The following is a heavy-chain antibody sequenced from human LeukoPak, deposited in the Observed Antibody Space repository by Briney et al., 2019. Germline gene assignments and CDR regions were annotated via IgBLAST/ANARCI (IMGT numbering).Heavy chain of an antibody. V-gene: IGHV3-74*01. CDR2: INSDGSTT. Sequence: GGSLRLSCAASGFTLSSHWMHWVRQAPGKGLVWVSRINSDGSTTNYADSVKGRFTISRDNAENTLYLQMNSRRVEDTAVYYCTRRVSATRWFDPWGQGTLVTVSS. D-gene: IGHD2-15*01. CDR3: TRRVSATRWFDP. J-gene: IGHJ5*02. CDR1: GFTLSSHW.